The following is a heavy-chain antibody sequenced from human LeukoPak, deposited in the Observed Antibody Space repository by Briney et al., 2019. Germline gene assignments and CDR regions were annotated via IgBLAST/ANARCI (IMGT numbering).Heavy chain of an antibody. Sequence: GGSLRLSCAASGFTFSSYSMNWVRQAPGKGLELVSSISSSSSYIYYADSVKGRFTISRDNAKNSLYLQMNSLRAEDTAVYYCARVIAFYTSAYYYYMDVWGKGTTVTVSS. CDR2: ISSSSSYI. CDR3: ARVIAFYTSAYYYYMDV. J-gene: IGHJ6*03. CDR1: GFTFSSYS. V-gene: IGHV3-21*01. D-gene: IGHD6-19*01.